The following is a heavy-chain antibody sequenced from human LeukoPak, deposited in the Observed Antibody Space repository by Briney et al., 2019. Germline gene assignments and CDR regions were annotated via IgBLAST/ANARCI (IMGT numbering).Heavy chain of an antibody. J-gene: IGHJ4*02. CDR1: GGSISSGGYY. CDR3: ARSPMVRGVIRLFDY. V-gene: IGHV4-30-2*01. Sequence: SETLSLTCTVSGGSISSGGYYWSWIRQPPGKGLEWIGYIYHSGSTYYNPSLKSQVTISVDRSKNQFSLKLSSVTAADTAVYYCARSPMVRGVIRLFDYWGQGTLVTVSS. D-gene: IGHD3-10*01. CDR2: IYHSGST.